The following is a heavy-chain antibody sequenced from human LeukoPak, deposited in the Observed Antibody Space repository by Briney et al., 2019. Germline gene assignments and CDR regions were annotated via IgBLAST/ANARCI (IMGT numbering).Heavy chain of an antibody. V-gene: IGHV4-34*01. CDR1: GGSFSGYY. CDR2: INHSGST. Sequence: PSETLSLTCAVYGGSFSGYYWSWIRQPPGKGLEWIGEINHSGSTNYNPSLKSRVTISVDTSKNQFSLKLSSVTAADTAVYYCARGWKEQRYFDWLLSPSWFYPWGQGTLVTVSS. D-gene: IGHD3-9*01. CDR3: ARGWKEQRYFDWLLSPSWFYP. J-gene: IGHJ5*02.